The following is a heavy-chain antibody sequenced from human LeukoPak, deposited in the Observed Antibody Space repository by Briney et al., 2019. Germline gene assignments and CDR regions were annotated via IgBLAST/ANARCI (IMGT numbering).Heavy chain of an antibody. V-gene: IGHV3-53*01. D-gene: IGHD6-19*01. J-gene: IGHJ6*02. CDR1: GFTFSSYW. Sequence: GGSLRLSCAASGFTFSSYWMNWARQAPGKGLEWVSVIYSGGSTYYADSVKGRFTISRDNSKNTLYLQMNSLRAEDTAVYYCARGGSGWQYYYYYYGMDVWGQGTTVTVSS. CDR3: ARGGSGWQYYYYYYGMDV. CDR2: IYSGGST.